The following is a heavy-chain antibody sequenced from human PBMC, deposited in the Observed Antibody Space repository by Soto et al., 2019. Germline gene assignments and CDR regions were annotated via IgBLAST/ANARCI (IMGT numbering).Heavy chain of an antibody. CDR1: GFTFSMSA. V-gene: IGHV3-23*01. CDR2: TGLNGRTT. J-gene: IGHJ4*02. CDR3: ATVPSTSRSFDY. Sequence: VGSLRLSCAASGFTFSMSAMSWVRQAPGKGLEWVSTTGLNGRTTYYADSVKGRFTVSRDNSKNTLHLQMNSLRAEDTAVYYCATVPSTSRSFDYWGQGTLLTVSS. D-gene: IGHD2-2*01.